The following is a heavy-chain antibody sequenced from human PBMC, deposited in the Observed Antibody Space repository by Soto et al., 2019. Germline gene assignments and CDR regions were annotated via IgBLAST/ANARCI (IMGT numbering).Heavy chain of an antibody. CDR3: AKDRGCSGGACYFDY. Sequence: EVQLLESGGGLVQPGGSLRLSCAASGFTFSSYAMSWVRQAPGKGLEWVSTISGSGGSTYYADSVKGRFTISRDNSKNTLYLQMNSLRAEDTAVYYCAKDRGCSGGACYFDYWGQGTLVTVSS. J-gene: IGHJ4*02. V-gene: IGHV3-23*01. CDR2: ISGSGGST. D-gene: IGHD2-15*01. CDR1: GFTFSSYA.